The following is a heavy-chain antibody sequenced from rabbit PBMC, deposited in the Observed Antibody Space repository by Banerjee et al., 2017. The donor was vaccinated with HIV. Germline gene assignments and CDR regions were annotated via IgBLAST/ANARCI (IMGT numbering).Heavy chain of an antibody. V-gene: IGHV1S7*01. D-gene: IGHD4-1*01. CDR1: GFTLSSYY. Sequence: QSVEESAGGLVQPGGSLKLSCKASGFTLSSYYMNWVRQAPGKGLEWIGYIDPVFGITFYTNWVNGRLSNSRENAQNTVFLKMTSQSDADTDTYFCARDLDGVIGWNFGWWGPGTLVTVS. J-gene: IGHJ6*01. CDR3: ARDLDGVIGWNFGW. CDR2: IDPVFGIT.